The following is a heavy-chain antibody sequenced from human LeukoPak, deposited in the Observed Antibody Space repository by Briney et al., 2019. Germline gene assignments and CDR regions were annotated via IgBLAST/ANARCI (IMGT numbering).Heavy chain of an antibody. CDR3: ARRGYCSGGSCFPFDY. CDR2: IYHSGST. Sequence: SETLSLTCAVSGGSISSSNWWSWVRQPPGKGLEWIGEIYHSGSTNCNPSLKSRVTISVDRSKNQFSLRLSSVTAADTAVYYCARRGYCSGGSCFPFDYWGQGTLVTVSS. J-gene: IGHJ4*02. D-gene: IGHD2-15*01. CDR1: GGSISSSNW. V-gene: IGHV4-4*02.